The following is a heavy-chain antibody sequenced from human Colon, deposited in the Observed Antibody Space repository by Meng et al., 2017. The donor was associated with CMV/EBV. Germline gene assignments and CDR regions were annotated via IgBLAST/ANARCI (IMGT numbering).Heavy chain of an antibody. CDR3: ARGTHYFDY. J-gene: IGHJ4*02. CDR2: VSAYNGNT. V-gene: IGHV1-18*01. CDR1: SDTFTSYG. Sequence: KGSCKTSSDTFTSYGFSWVRQAPGQGLEWMGWVSAYNGNTNYAQKFQDRVSMTTDTSTSTVYMELRSLTSDGTAVYYCARGTHYFDYWGQGTLVTVSS. D-gene: IGHD3/OR15-3a*01.